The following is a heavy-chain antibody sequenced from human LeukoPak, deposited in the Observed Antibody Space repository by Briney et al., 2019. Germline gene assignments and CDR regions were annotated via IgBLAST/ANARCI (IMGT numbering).Heavy chain of an antibody. V-gene: IGHV1-24*01. CDR2: FDPEDGET. CDR1: GYTLTELS. Sequence: ASVKVSCKVSGYTLTELSMHWVRQAPGKGLEWMGGFDPEDGETNYAQKFQGRVTMTEDTSTDTAYMELSSLRSVDTAVYYCATVFGPFLRPKYAFDIWGQGTVVTVSS. D-gene: IGHD3-3*02. CDR3: ATVFGPFLRPKYAFDI. J-gene: IGHJ3*02.